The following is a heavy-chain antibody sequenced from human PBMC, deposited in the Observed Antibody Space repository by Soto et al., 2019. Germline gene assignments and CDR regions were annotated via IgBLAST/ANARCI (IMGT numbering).Heavy chain of an antibody. CDR3: ARDLTGYYYYGMDG. CDR2: ISAYNGNT. Sequence: ASVKVSCKASGYTFTSYGISWVRQAPGQGLEWMGWISAYNGNTNYAQKLQGRVTMTTDTSTSTAYMELRSLRSDDTAVYYRARDLTGYYYYGMDGWGQGTMVTVAS. V-gene: IGHV1-18*01. J-gene: IGHJ6*02. CDR1: GYTFTSYG.